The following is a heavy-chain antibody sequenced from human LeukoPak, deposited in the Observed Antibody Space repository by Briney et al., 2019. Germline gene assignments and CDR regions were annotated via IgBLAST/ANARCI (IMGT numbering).Heavy chain of an antibody. CDR2: ISYDGSNK. V-gene: IGHV3-30*04. CDR1: GFTFSSYA. D-gene: IGHD3-9*01. Sequence: GRSLRLSCAASGFTFSSYAMHWVRQAPGKGLEWVAVISYDGSNKYYADSVKGRFTISRDNSKNTLYLQMNSLRAEDTAVYYCARDVFDIYYYYGMDVWGQGTTVTVSS. CDR3: ARDVFDIYYYYGMDV. J-gene: IGHJ6*02.